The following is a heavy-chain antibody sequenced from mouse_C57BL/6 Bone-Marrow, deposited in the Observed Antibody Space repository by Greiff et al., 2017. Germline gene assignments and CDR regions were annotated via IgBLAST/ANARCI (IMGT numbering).Heavy chain of an antibody. D-gene: IGHD2-5*01. V-gene: IGHV7-1*01. CDR2: SRNKANDYTT. J-gene: IGHJ4*01. CDR3: ARDAGYSNTFYAMDY. CDR1: GFTFSDFY. Sequence: EVNVVESGGGLVQSGRSLRLSCATSGFTFSDFYMEWVRQAPGKGLEWIAASRNKANDYTTEYSASVKGRFIVSRDSSQSILYLQMNALRAEDTAIYYCARDAGYSNTFYAMDYWGQGTSVTVSS.